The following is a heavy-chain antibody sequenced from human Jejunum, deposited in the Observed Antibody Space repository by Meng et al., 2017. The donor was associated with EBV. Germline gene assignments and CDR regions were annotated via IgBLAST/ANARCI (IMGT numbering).Heavy chain of an antibody. CDR3: ARPGYCGEPSCYHRERPFDY. Sequence: QLQLQESGPRLVKPSETLSLTCLVSDGSISSSNYYWGWIRQPPGKGLEWIGSIYYSGTTHYNPSLESRVTISVDTSKNQLSLKLTYVTAADTGVYYCARPGYCGEPSCYHRERPFDYWGQGTLFTVSS. V-gene: IGHV4-39*01. CDR1: DGSISSSNYY. CDR2: IYYSGTT. D-gene: IGHD2-2*01. J-gene: IGHJ4*02.